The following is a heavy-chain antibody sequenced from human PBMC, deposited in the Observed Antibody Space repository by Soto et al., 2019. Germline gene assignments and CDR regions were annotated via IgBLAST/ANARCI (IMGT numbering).Heavy chain of an antibody. CDR1: GFSFSSYA. V-gene: IGHV3-23*01. CDR3: ARDGKGAAYTHGPYYFDY. Sequence: QPGGSLRLSCAASGFSFSSYAMTWVRQAPGKGLEWVSAISGSGAINYADSVRGRFTISRDNAMRSLFLHMNSLRDEDTAVYYCARDGKGAAYTHGPYYFDYWGQGALVTVSS. CDR2: ISGSGAI. D-gene: IGHD1-1*01. J-gene: IGHJ4*02.